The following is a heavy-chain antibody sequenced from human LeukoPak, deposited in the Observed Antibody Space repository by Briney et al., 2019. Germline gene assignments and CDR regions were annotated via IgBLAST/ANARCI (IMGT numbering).Heavy chain of an antibody. V-gene: IGHV3-11*01. CDR3: ARDRTTYSSSSFDY. Sequence: GGSLRLCCAASGFTFSDYYMTWISQAPGKGLEWVSYISTGNIIYYADSVKGRFTISRDNAKNSLYLQMSSLRAEDTAVYYCARDRTTYSSSSFDYWGQGTLVTVSS. J-gene: IGHJ4*02. D-gene: IGHD6-6*01. CDR2: ISTGNII. CDR1: GFTFSDYY.